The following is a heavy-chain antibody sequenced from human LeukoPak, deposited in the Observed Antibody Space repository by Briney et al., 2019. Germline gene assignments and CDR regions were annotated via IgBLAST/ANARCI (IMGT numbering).Heavy chain of an antibody. D-gene: IGHD3-3*01. Sequence: SETLSLTCAVYGGSFIGYYWSWIRQPPGKGLEWIGEINHSGSTNYNPSLKSRVTISVDTSKNQFSLKLSSVTAADTAVYYCARGPYDFWSGYLPWFDPWGQGTLVTVSS. CDR2: INHSGST. V-gene: IGHV4-34*01. J-gene: IGHJ5*02. CDR1: GGSFIGYY. CDR3: ARGPYDFWSGYLPWFDP.